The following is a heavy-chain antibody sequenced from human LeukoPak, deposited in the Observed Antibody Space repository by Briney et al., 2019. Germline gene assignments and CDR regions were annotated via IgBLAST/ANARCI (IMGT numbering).Heavy chain of an antibody. Sequence: GGSLRLSCAASGFTFSSYAMHWVRQAPGKGLEWVAVISYDGSNKYYADSVKGRFTISRDNSKNTLYLQMNSLRAEDTAVYYCARESSSSSWYSYYYYYMDVWDKGTTVTVSS. D-gene: IGHD6-13*01. J-gene: IGHJ6*03. CDR3: ARESSSSSWYSYYYYYMDV. CDR1: GFTFSSYA. CDR2: ISYDGSNK. V-gene: IGHV3-30*04.